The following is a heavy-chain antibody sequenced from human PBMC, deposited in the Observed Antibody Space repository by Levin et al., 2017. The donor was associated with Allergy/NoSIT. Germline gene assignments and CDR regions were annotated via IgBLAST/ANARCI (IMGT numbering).Heavy chain of an antibody. D-gene: IGHD2-8*02. V-gene: IGHV3-73*01. CDR2: IRNKANSYAT. CDR3: TRQTGGAAHDY. J-gene: IGHJ4*02. Sequence: PGGSLRLSCAASGFTFSGSTIHWVRQASGRGLEWVGRIRNKANSYATVYAASMRGRFTISRDDSKNTAYLQMNSLKSDDTAVYYCTRQTGGAAHDYWGQGTLVTVSS. CDR1: GFTFSGST.